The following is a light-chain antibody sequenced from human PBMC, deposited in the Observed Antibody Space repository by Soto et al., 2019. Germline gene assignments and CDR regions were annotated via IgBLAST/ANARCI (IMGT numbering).Light chain of an antibody. Sequence: DIQLTQSPSFLSASVGDRVTITCRASQGISSYLSWYQQKPGKAHKLLIYDAYSLESGVQSRFSGSGSGTEFTLTISSLQPDDFATYFCKQYNGYSWTFGQGTKVDIK. V-gene: IGKV1-5*01. CDR3: KQYNGYSWT. J-gene: IGKJ1*01. CDR2: DAY. CDR1: QGISSY.